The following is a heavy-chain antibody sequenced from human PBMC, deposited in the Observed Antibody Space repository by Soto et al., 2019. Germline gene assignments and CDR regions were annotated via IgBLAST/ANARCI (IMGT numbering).Heavy chain of an antibody. D-gene: IGHD3-3*01. V-gene: IGHV1-69*01. CDR3: ARDNSHNYDFLGVRYFDL. Sequence: SVKVACKASGGTFSSYAISWVRQAPGQGLEWMGGIIPIFGTANYAQKFQGRVTITADESTSTAYMELSSLRSEDTAVYYCARDNSHNYDFLGVRYFDLWGRGTLVTVSS. CDR2: IIPIFGTA. J-gene: IGHJ2*01. CDR1: GGTFSSYA.